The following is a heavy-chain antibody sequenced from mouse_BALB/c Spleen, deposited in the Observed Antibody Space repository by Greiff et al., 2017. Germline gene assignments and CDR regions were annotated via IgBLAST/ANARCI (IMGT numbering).Heavy chain of an antibody. CDR1: GFSLTSYG. V-gene: IGHV2-2*02. CDR2: IWSGGST. Sequence: QVQLKESGPGLVQPSQSLSITCTVSGFSLTSYGVHWVRQSPGRGLEWLGVIWSGGSTDYNAAFISRLSISKDNSKSQVFFKMNSLQANDTAIYYCASDGYSYAMDYWGQGTSVTVSA. D-gene: IGHD2-3*01. CDR3: ASDGYSYAMDY. J-gene: IGHJ4*01.